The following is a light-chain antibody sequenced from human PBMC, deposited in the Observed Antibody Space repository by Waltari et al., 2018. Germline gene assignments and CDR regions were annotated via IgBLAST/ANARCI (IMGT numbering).Light chain of an antibody. CDR1: SSAVGAYNY. CDR2: DVS. Sequence: QSALTQPASVSESPGQSITLSCAGTSSAVGAYNYVSWYQQHPGKAPKLMIYDVSKRPSGVSNRFSGSKSGNTASLTISGLQAEDEADYYCSSYTSSSPFVVFGGGTKLTVL. J-gene: IGLJ2*01. V-gene: IGLV2-14*01. CDR3: SSYTSSSPFVV.